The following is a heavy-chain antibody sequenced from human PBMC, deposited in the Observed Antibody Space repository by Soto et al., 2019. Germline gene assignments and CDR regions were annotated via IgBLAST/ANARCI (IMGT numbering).Heavy chain of an antibody. V-gene: IGHV3-53*04. CDR1: GFTVSSNY. D-gene: IGHD2-15*01. CDR3: ARGYCSGGSCYSDWFDP. J-gene: IGHJ5*02. Sequence: EVQLVESGGGLVQPGGSLRLSCAASGFTVSSNYMSWVRQAPGKGLEWVSVIYSGGSTYYADSVKGRFTISRHNSKNTLYLQMNSLRAEDTAVYYCARGYCSGGSCYSDWFDPWGQGTLFTVSS. CDR2: IYSGGST.